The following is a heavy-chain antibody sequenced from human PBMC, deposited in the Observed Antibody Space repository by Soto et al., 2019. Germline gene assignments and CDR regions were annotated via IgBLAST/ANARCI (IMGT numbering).Heavy chain of an antibody. Sequence: SETLSLTCTVSGGSISSYYWSWIRQPPGKGLEWIGYIYYSGSTNYNPSLKSRVTISVDTSKNQFSLKLSSVTAADTAVYYCAASYGAWYIDFWGQGTLVSVAS. CDR1: GGSISSYY. CDR2: IYYSGST. CDR3: AASYGAWYIDF. J-gene: IGHJ4*02. V-gene: IGHV4-59*08. D-gene: IGHD4-17*01.